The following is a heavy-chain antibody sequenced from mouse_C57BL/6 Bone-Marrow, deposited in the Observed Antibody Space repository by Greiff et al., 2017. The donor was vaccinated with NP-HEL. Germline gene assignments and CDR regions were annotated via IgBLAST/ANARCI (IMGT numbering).Heavy chain of an antibody. V-gene: IGHV2-3*01. CDR1: GFSLTSYG. D-gene: IGHD1-1*01. Sequence: VKLLESGPGLVAPSPCLSITCTASGFSLTSYGVSWVRQPPGKGLEWLGVIWGDGSTTYHLALIPRLSISKANSKSRAFLKLNSLLTDDTATYSCAKLHYGSSLFDYWGRGTTLTVSS. CDR2: IWGDGST. CDR3: AKLHYGSSLFDY. J-gene: IGHJ2*01.